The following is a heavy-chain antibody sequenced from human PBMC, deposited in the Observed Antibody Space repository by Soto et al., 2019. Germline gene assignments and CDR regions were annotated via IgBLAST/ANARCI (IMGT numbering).Heavy chain of an antibody. J-gene: IGHJ4*02. CDR3: ARMGPRAARPSY. Sequence: PGGSLRLSCAASGFTFSDYDMRWIRQAPGKGLEWVSFVSSSGTTIYYADSVKGRFTISRDNAKNSLYLQMNSLRAEDTAVYYCARMGPRAARPSYWGQGTLVTVSS. CDR1: GFTFSDYD. V-gene: IGHV3-11*01. CDR2: VSSSGTTI. D-gene: IGHD6-6*01.